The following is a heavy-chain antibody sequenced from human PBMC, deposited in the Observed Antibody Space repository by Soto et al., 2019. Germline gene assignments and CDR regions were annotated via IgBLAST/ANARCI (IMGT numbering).Heavy chain of an antibody. V-gene: IGHV1-69*01. Sequence: QVQLVQSGAEVKKPGSSVKVSCKASGVTFSSYAISWVRQAPGQGLEWMGGIIPIFGTANYAQKFQSRVTINADESTSTDYMELSSLRSEDTAVYYCARDLGLERWLQSPFGYWGQGTLGTVSS. D-gene: IGHD5-12*01. CDR1: GVTFSSYA. J-gene: IGHJ4*02. CDR2: IIPIFGTA. CDR3: ARDLGLERWLQSPFGY.